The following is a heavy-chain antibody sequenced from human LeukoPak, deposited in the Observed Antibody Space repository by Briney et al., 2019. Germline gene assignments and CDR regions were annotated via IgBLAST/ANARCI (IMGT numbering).Heavy chain of an antibody. V-gene: IGHV4-39*01. J-gene: IGHJ4*02. CDR3: ARQGYYGSGLDY. CDR1: GGSISSSSYY. CDR2: IYYSGST. D-gene: IGHD3-10*01. Sequence: SETLSLTCTVSGGSISSSSYYWGWIRQPPEKGLEWIGTIYYSGSTYYHPSLKSRASISVDTSKNQFSLKLSSLTAADTAVYYCARQGYYGSGLDYWGQGTLVTVSS.